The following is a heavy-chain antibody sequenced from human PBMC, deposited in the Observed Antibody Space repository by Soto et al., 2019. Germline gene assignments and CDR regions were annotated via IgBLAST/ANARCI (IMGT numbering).Heavy chain of an antibody. Sequence: QVQLVQSGAEVKKPGASVKVSCKTFGYSFRSYGISWVRQAPGQGLEWMGGINTYNGNTYYAQSLQGRVTITTDTSTSTAYMELRSLRSDVAAIYYCAREYSCYFDAFDIWGQGTMVTVSS. CDR3: AREYSCYFDAFDI. CDR2: INTYNGNT. D-gene: IGHD5-12*01. V-gene: IGHV1-18*01. J-gene: IGHJ3*02. CDR1: GYSFRSYG.